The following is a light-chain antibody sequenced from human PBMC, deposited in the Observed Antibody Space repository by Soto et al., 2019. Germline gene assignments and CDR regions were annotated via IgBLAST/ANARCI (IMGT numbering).Light chain of an antibody. V-gene: IGKV1-5*03. CDR1: QTIGSSW. CDR2: KAS. CDR3: QQYNTYWT. J-gene: IGKJ1*01. Sequence: DIQMTQSPSTLSASVGDRVTIACRASQTIGSSWLAWYQQKPGKAPEXLIYKASTSESGVPSRFSGSGSGTEFTLTISSLQPDDAATYYCQQYNTYWTFGQGTKVDIK.